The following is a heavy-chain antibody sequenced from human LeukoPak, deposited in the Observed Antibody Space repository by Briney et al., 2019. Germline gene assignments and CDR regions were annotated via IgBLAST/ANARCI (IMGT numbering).Heavy chain of an antibody. Sequence: ASVKVSCKASGYTFTSYGISWVRQAPGQGPEWMGWISVNNGNTNYAKKFQDRVTMTIDTSTSTAYMELRSLTSDDTAVYYCARDYGDNSGTYGMDVWGQGTTVTVSS. CDR2: ISVNNGNT. CDR1: GYTFTSYG. J-gene: IGHJ6*02. CDR3: ARDYGDNSGTYGMDV. D-gene: IGHD4-23*01. V-gene: IGHV1-18*01.